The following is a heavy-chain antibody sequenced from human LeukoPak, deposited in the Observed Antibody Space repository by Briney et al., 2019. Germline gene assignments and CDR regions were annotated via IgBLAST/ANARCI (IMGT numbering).Heavy chain of an antibody. CDR3: AKDRGYDSSGELDY. V-gene: IGHV3-30*02. J-gene: IGHJ4*02. CDR2: IWSDGSNK. Sequence: GGSLRLSCATSGFTFSGYGMHWVRQAPGKGLEWVTVIWSDGSNKYYADSVKGRFTISRDNSKNTLYLQMNSLRAEDTAVYYCAKDRGYDSSGELDYWGQGTLVTVSS. CDR1: GFTFSGYG. D-gene: IGHD3-22*01.